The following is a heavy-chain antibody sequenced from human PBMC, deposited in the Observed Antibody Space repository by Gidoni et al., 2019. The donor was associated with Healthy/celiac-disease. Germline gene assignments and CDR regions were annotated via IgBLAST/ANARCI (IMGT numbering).Heavy chain of an antibody. V-gene: IGHV1-18*01. CDR3: AREFSYCSSTSCYSAFDY. D-gene: IGHD2-2*02. CDR2: ISADNGNT. CDR1: VYDYTDSR. J-gene: IGHJ4*02. Sequence: QVKLVQARAKVKKPEASEKISYRASVYDYTDSRISWVLHGPGQGLEWMGCISADNGNTNHAHKIQGSVTMTTDTSTSPAYMELSSLRSDDSAVYYCAREFSYCSSTSCYSAFDYVGQGTLVTVSS.